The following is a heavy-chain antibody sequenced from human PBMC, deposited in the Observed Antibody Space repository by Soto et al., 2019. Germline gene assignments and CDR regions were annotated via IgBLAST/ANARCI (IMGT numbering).Heavy chain of an antibody. CDR3: ARGRDQPPVGLYFDS. V-gene: IGHV1-69*01. CDR2: IIPMFGTP. CDR1: GGAFTNTI. Sequence: QVQLVQSGAEVKKPGSSVKVSCKALGGAFTNTIFDWVRQAPGQGLDWMGGIIPMFGTPKYAQTFQDRITISADVSTGTAYMELTSLRFDDTAVYYCARGRDQPPVGLYFDSWGEGTRVTVSS. D-gene: IGHD1-26*01. J-gene: IGHJ4*02.